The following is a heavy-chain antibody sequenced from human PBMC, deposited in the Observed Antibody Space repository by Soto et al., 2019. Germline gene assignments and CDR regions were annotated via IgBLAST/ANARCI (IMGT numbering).Heavy chain of an antibody. CDR2: IQSDGSRT. J-gene: IGHJ3*01. CDR1: GFTFNYYW. Sequence: EVQLVESEGGLVQRGGSLRLSCAASGFTFNYYWMHWVRQAPGQGLVWVAHIQSDGSRTTCADSVKGRFTISRDNAKNTMYLQMNSLRAEDTAVYYCARGDLGGFDLWGQGTTVTVSS. CDR3: ARGDLGGFDL. D-gene: IGHD2-21*02. V-gene: IGHV3-74*01.